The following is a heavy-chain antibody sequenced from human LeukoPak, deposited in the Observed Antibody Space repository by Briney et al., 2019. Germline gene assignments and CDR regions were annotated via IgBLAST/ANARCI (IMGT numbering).Heavy chain of an antibody. CDR2: IYWDDDK. CDR3: AHIKAWFGELLDY. CDR1: GGSISSYYW. D-gene: IGHD3-10*01. J-gene: IGHJ4*02. Sequence: TLSLTCTVSGGSISSYYWSWIRQPPGKALEWLALIYWDDDKRYSPSLKSRLTITKDTSKNQVVLTMTNMDPVDTATYYCAHIKAWFGELLDYWGQGTLVTVSS. V-gene: IGHV2-5*08.